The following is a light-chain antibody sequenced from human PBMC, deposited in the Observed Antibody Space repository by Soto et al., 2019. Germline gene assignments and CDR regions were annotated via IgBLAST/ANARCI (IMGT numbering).Light chain of an antibody. CDR3: QQANNLPHT. CDR1: QGFSTC. Sequence: DIEMTQSPSAVSVSVGDSVTLTCRASQGFSTCLAWYQQKPGNVPKLLLYGASHLQTGFPSRFSGSGSGTDFTLTISSLQPEDFATYYCQQANNLPHTFGQGTRVEIK. J-gene: IGKJ2*01. CDR2: GAS. V-gene: IGKV1-12*01.